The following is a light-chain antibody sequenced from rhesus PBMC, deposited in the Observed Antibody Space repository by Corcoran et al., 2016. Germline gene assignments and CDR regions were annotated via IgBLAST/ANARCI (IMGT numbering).Light chain of an antibody. V-gene: IGKV3S9*01. CDR1: QSVSSY. J-gene: IGKJ4*01. Sequence: EIVMTQSTATLSLSPGERATLSCRASQSVSSYVAWYQQKPKQAPRLLIYGATSRATGIPDRFSGSGSGTDFTLTSSSLELEDCAVCYWHQYSNGPLTFGGGTKVEIK. CDR2: GAT. CDR3: HQYSNGPLT.